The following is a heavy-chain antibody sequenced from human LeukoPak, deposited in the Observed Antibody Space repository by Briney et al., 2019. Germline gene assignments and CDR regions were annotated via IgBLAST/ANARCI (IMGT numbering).Heavy chain of an antibody. CDR1: GFTFDDYA. CDR2: ISWDGGST. Sequence: GGSLRLSCAASGFTFDDYAMHWVRQAPGKGLEWVSLISWDGGSTHYADSVKGRFTISRDNAKNSLYLQMNSLRAEDTAVYYCATTQRAMIVVVTAAFDYWGQGTLVTVSS. V-gene: IGHV3-43D*03. CDR3: ATTQRAMIVVVTAAFDY. D-gene: IGHD3-22*01. J-gene: IGHJ4*02.